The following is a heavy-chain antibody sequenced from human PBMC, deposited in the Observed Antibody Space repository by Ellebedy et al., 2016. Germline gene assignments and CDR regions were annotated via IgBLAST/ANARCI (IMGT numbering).Heavy chain of an antibody. Sequence: ASVKVSCKASGYSFISYDINWVRQATGQGLEWMGRVTPYSGKTDYAPKFQGRVTMTRDTSTSTAYVELSSLRSEDTAVYYCGIAATGTAVGVWGQGTLVTVSS. J-gene: IGHJ4*02. CDR2: VTPYSGKT. CDR3: GIAATGTAVGV. D-gene: IGHD6-13*01. V-gene: IGHV1-8*01. CDR1: GYSFISYD.